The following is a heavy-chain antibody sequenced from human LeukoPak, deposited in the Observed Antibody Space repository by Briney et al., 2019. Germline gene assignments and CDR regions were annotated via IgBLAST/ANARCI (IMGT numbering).Heavy chain of an antibody. V-gene: IGHV3-30*04. J-gene: IGHJ6*03. CDR1: GFTFISYA. CDR2: ITYDGSNK. Sequence: PGGSLRLSCAASGFTFISYAMHWVRQAPGKGLEWVAIITYDGSNKDYADVVKGRFTISRDNSKNTLYLQMNSLRAEDTALYYCARDGYFGSDSVTGAGALGDYYMDVWGKGTTVTVSS. CDR3: ARDGYFGSDSVTGAGALGDYYMDV. D-gene: IGHD2-2*03.